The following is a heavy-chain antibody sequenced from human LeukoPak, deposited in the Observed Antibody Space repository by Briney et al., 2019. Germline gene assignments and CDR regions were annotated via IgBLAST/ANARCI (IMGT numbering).Heavy chain of an antibody. CDR1: GFTFSSYA. Sequence: GGSLRLSCATSGFTFSSYAMSWVRQAPGKGLEWVSGIGASGGSTYYADSVKGRFTISRDNSKNTLYLQMNSLRTEDTAVYYCAEAEGYDILTGLDYWGQGTLVTVSS. CDR2: IGASGGST. D-gene: IGHD3-9*01. J-gene: IGHJ4*02. CDR3: AEAEGYDILTGLDY. V-gene: IGHV3-23*01.